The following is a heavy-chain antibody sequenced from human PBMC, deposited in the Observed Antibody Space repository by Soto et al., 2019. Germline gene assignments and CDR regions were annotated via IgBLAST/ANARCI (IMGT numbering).Heavy chain of an antibody. D-gene: IGHD1-1*01. CDR3: ARGQRSDYYYYYDMEV. Sequence: QVQLQESGPGLVKPSETLSLTCTVSGGSISSYYWSWIRQPPGKGLEWIGYIYYSGSTNYNPSLKSRVTIPVDTSKNQFSPKLSSVTAADTAVYYCARGQRSDYYYYYDMEVWGKGTTVSVPS. V-gene: IGHV4-59*01. CDR2: IYYSGST. J-gene: IGHJ6*03. CDR1: GGSISSYY.